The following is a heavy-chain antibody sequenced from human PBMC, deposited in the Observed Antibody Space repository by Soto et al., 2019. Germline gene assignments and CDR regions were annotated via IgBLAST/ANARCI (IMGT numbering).Heavy chain of an antibody. V-gene: IGHV3-11*01. Sequence: GVLRLSCAPSGFTFSDYYMSWIRQAPGKGLEWVSYISSSGSTIYYADSVKGRLTISRDNAKNSLYLQMNSLRAEDTAVYYCARELYDILTGGNAFDIWVQGTMVTVSS. CDR1: GFTFSDYY. J-gene: IGHJ3*02. CDR2: ISSSGSTI. D-gene: IGHD3-9*01. CDR3: ARELYDILTGGNAFDI.